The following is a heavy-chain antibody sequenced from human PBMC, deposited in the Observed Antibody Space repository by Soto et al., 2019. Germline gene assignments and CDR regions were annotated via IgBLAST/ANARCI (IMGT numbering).Heavy chain of an antibody. J-gene: IGHJ4*02. CDR3: ARRYGSVFDY. CDR1: GGSISSYY. Sequence: QVQLQESGPGLVKPSETLSLTCTVSGGSISSYYWSWIRQPPGKGLEWIGYIFYSGSTNYNPSLKSRVPISVDTSKNQFALKLSSVTAADTAVYYCARRYGSVFDYWGQGTLVTVSS. D-gene: IGHD6-19*01. CDR2: IFYSGST. V-gene: IGHV4-59*01.